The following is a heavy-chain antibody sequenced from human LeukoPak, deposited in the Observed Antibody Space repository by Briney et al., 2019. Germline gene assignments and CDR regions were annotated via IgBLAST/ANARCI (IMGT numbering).Heavy chain of an antibody. D-gene: IGHD5-12*01. J-gene: IGHJ6*03. Sequence: GASVKVSCKASGYTFTSYGISWVRQAPGQGLEWMGWISAYNGNTNYAQKLQGRVTMTTDTSTSTAYMELRSLRSDDTAVYYCATDGYSGYDYYYYMDVWGKGTTVTVS. CDR3: ATDGYSGYDYYYYMDV. CDR1: GYTFTSYG. V-gene: IGHV1-18*01. CDR2: ISAYNGNT.